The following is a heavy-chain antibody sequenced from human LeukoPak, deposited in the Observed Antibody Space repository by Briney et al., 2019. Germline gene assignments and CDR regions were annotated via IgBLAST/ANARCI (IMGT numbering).Heavy chain of an antibody. Sequence: SETLSLTCTVSGVSVRTYYWSWIRQPAGKGLEWIGRIDTSGGTNYNPSLNSRVTMSVDTSKNQLSLKLISVTAADTAIYYRARDNGKLYSGYAFDCWGQGTLVTVSS. CDR2: IDTSGGT. CDR3: ARDNGKLYSGYAFDC. CDR1: GVSVRTYY. D-gene: IGHD5-12*01. J-gene: IGHJ4*02. V-gene: IGHV4-4*07.